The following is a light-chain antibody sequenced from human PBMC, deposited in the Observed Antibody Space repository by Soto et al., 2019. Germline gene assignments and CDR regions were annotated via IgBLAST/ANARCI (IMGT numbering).Light chain of an antibody. CDR2: NNN. V-gene: IGLV1-44*01. CDR3: AAWDDSLNGWV. Sequence: QSVLTQPPSASGAPGQRVTISCSASSSNIGSNSVTWYQQFPGTAPKLLIYNNNQWPSGVPDRLSGSKSGTSASLAISGLQSEDEADYYCAAWDDSLNGWVFGGGTKLTVL. CDR1: SSNIGSNS. J-gene: IGLJ3*02.